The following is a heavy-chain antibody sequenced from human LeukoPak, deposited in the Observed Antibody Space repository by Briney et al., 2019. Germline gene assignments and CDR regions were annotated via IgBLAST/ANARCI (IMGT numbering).Heavy chain of an antibody. V-gene: IGHV1-69*05. Sequence: SVKVSCKASGYTFTSYGISWVRQAPGQGLEWMGGIIPIFGTANYAQKFQGRVTMTRDTSTSTVYMELSSLRSEDTAVYYCAREGGAHGGLDYWGQGTLVTVSS. D-gene: IGHD2-15*01. J-gene: IGHJ4*02. CDR1: GYTFTSYG. CDR3: AREGGAHGGLDY. CDR2: IIPIFGTA.